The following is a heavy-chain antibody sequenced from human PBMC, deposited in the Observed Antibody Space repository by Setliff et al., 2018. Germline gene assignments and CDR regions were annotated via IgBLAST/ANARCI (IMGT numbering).Heavy chain of an antibody. Sequence: SDTLSLTCTVSGGSISEPNYYWSWIRQPVGKGLEWIGHIYTRGSTNYNPSLKSRVTISVDTSKNQFSLKLSSVTAADTAVYFCARQPSSGAYYNPRPYYFDYWGQGTLVTVSS. CDR2: IYTRGST. D-gene: IGHD3-10*01. V-gene: IGHV4-61*09. CDR3: ARQPSSGAYYNPRPYYFDY. J-gene: IGHJ4*02. CDR1: GGSISEPNYY.